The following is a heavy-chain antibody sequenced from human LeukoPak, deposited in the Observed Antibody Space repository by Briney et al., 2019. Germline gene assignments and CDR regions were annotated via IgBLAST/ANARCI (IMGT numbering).Heavy chain of an antibody. Sequence: GGSLRLSCAASGFTFSSYAMHWVRQAPGKGLEYVSAISSNGGSTYYANSVKGRFTISRDNSKNTPYLQMGSLRAEDMAVYYCARGVLGRYYYYGMDVWGQGTTVTVSS. CDR2: ISSNGGST. CDR1: GFTFSSYA. D-gene: IGHD3-16*01. CDR3: ARGVLGRYYYYGMDV. J-gene: IGHJ6*02. V-gene: IGHV3-64*01.